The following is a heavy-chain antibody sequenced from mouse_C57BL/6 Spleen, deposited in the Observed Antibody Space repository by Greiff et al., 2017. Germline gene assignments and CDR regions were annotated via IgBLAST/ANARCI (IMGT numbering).Heavy chain of an antibody. CDR3: ARMHYYGMNAMYY. CDR1: GFTFSDYG. Sequence: EVMLVESGGGLVKPGGSLKLSCAASGFTFSDYGMHWVRQAPEKGLEWVAYISSGSSTIYYADTVKGRFTISRDNAKNTLFLQMTSLRSEDTAMYYCARMHYYGMNAMYYWGQGTSVTVSS. J-gene: IGHJ4*01. D-gene: IGHD1-1*01. V-gene: IGHV5-17*01. CDR2: ISSGSSTI.